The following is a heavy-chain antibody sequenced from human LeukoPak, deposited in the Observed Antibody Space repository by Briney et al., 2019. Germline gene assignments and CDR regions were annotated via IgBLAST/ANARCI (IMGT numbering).Heavy chain of an antibody. CDR1: GFTFSSYG. Sequence: GRSLRLSCAASGFTFSSYGMHWVRQAPGKGLEWVAVISYDGSNKYYADSVKGRFTISRDNSKNTLYLQMNSLKTEDTAIYYCSTDLYCGGDCDPGAWGQGTLVTVSS. J-gene: IGHJ5*02. V-gene: IGHV3-30*03. CDR2: ISYDGSNK. CDR3: STDLYCGGDCDPGA. D-gene: IGHD2-21*02.